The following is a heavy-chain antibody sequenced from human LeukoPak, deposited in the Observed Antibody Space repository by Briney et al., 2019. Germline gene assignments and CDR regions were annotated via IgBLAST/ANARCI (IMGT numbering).Heavy chain of an antibody. CDR1: GGSISSYY. CDR3: ARGPTYYYGSGTPGYYYYYGMDV. J-gene: IGHJ6*02. Sequence: PSETLSLTCTVSGGSISSYYWSWIRQPPGKGLEWIGYIYYSGRTNYNPSLKSRVTISVDTSKNQFSLKLSSVTAADTAVYYCARGPTYYYGSGTPGYYYYYGMDVWGQGTTVTVSS. CDR2: IYYSGRT. V-gene: IGHV4-59*01. D-gene: IGHD3-10*01.